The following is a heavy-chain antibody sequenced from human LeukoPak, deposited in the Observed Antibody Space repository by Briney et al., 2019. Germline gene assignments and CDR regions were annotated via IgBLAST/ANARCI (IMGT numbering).Heavy chain of an antibody. Sequence: SETLSLTCAVYGGSFSDYYWSWIRQPPGKGLEWIGEINHSGSTNYNPSLKSRVTISVDTSKNQFSLKLSSVTAADTAVYYCASAGETPYYYYGMDVWGQGTTVTVSS. CDR3: ASAGETPYYYYGMDV. J-gene: IGHJ6*02. D-gene: IGHD3-16*01. V-gene: IGHV4-34*01. CDR1: GGSFSDYY. CDR2: INHSGST.